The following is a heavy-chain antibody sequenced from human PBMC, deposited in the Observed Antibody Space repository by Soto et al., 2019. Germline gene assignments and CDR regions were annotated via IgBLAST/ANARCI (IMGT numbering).Heavy chain of an antibody. V-gene: IGHV1-69*06. CDR1: GGTFSSYA. CDR2: IIPIFGTA. D-gene: IGHD1-26*01. Sequence: QVQLVQSGAEVKKPGSSVKVSCKASGGTFSSYAISWVRQAPGQGLEWMGGIIPIFGTANYAQKFQGRITITADKSTRTAYKELSSLRSEDTAVYYCARDIGWELYNYYYSGMDVWGQGTTVTVSS. CDR3: ARDIGWELYNYYYSGMDV. J-gene: IGHJ6*02.